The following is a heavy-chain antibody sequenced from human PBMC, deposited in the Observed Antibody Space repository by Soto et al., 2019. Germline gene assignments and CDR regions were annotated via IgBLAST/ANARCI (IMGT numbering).Heavy chain of an antibody. Sequence: GESLKISCQGSGYSFTNYLIVWVRQMPGKGLEWMGIIYPGDSDTRHSPSFQGQVTISADKSINTAYLQWSSLKPSDTAMYYCARRGAGRGHYYDGMDVWGQGTTVTVSS. CDR2: IYPGDSDT. D-gene: IGHD6-19*01. CDR1: GYSFTNYL. V-gene: IGHV5-51*01. CDR3: ARRGAGRGHYYDGMDV. J-gene: IGHJ6*02.